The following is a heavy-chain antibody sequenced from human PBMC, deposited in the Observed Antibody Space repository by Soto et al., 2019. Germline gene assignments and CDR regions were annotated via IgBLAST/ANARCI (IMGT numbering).Heavy chain of an antibody. D-gene: IGHD2-2*02. J-gene: IGHJ6*03. CDR3: AGEPSPVVPAAILYYYMDV. CDR2: TYYRSKWYN. V-gene: IGHV6-1*01. Sequence: SQTLSLTCAISGDSVSSNSAAWNWIRQSPSRGLEWLGRTYYRSKWYNDYAVSVKSRITINPDTSKNQFSLQLNSVTPEDTAVYYCAGEPSPVVPAAILYYYMDVWGKGTTVTVSS. CDR1: GDSVSSNSAA.